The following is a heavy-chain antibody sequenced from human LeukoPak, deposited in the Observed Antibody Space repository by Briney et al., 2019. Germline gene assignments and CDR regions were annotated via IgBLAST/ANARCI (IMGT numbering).Heavy chain of an antibody. V-gene: IGHV4-39*01. D-gene: IGHD6-13*01. J-gene: IGHJ6*03. CDR3: VRVTGYSSSWYEALYYYYYMDV. Sequence: PSETLSLTCTVSGGSISSSSYYWGWIRQPPGKGLEWIGSIYYSGSTYYNPSLKSRVTISVDTSKNQFSLKLSSVTAADTAVYYCVRVTGYSSSWYEALYYYYYMDVWGKGTTVTISS. CDR2: IYYSGST. CDR1: GGSISSSSYY.